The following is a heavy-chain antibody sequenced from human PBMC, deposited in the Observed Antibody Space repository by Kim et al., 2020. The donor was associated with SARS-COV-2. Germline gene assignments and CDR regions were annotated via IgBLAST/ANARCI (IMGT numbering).Heavy chain of an antibody. Sequence: GGSLRLSCAASGFTFSSYSMNWVRQAPGKGLEWVSSISSSSSYIYYADSVKGRFTISRDNAKNSLYLQMNSLRAEDTAVYYCARDPNYYYDSSGYPYWGQGTLVTVSS. CDR1: GFTFSSYS. CDR2: ISSSSSYI. CDR3: ARDPNYYYDSSGYPY. D-gene: IGHD3-22*01. J-gene: IGHJ4*02. V-gene: IGHV3-21*01.